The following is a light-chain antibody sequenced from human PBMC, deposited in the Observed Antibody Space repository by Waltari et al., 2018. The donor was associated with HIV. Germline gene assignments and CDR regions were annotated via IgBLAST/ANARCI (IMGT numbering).Light chain of an antibody. V-gene: IGLV2-14*01. CDR1: SNDVGAYDY. CDR2: DVY. CDR3: ASFTSGRLNV. J-gene: IGLJ1*01. Sequence: QSALTQPSSVSRSPGQSITISCTGTSNDVGAYDYVSWYQQSPGKVPKLLIYDVYNRPSRISNRFSGSKSGNTAFLTISGLRAEDEADYYCASFTSGRLNVFGSGTKVTVL.